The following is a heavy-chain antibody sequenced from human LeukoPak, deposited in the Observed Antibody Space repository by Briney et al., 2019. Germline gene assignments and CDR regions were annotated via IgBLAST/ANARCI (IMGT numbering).Heavy chain of an antibody. V-gene: IGHV4-39*01. CDR3: ARLGLPWANGYFDY. CDR1: GGSISSSTYY. CDR2: IYYSGST. D-gene: IGHD3/OR15-3a*01. J-gene: IGHJ4*02. Sequence: SETLSLTCTVSGGSISSSTYYWGWIRQPPGKGLEWIGDIYYSGSTYYNPSLKSRVIISVDTSRNQFSLKLSSVTAADTPVYYCARLGLPWANGYFDYWGQGTLVTVSS.